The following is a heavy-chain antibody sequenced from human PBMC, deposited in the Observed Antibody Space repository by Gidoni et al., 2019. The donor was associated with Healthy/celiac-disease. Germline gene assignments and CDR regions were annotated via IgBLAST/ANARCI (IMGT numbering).Heavy chain of an antibody. CDR3: AKGDDILTGYYSGFDY. CDR1: GFTFSSHA. J-gene: IGHJ4*02. Sequence: EVQLLESGGGLVQPGGSLRLSCAASGFTFSSHAMSWVRQAPGKGLEWVSAISGSGGSTYYADSVKGRFTISRDNSKNTLYLQMNSLRAEDTAVYYCAKGDDILTGYYSGFDYWGQGTLVTVSS. V-gene: IGHV3-23*01. D-gene: IGHD3-9*01. CDR2: ISGSGGST.